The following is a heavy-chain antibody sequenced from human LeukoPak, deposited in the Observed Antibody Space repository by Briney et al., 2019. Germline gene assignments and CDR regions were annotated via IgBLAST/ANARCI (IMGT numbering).Heavy chain of an antibody. V-gene: IGHV4-4*07. D-gene: IGHD6-6*01. J-gene: IGHJ6*03. CDR3: ARDTPSIASRRGYYYYYMDV. CDR1: GGSVSSYY. Sequence: SETLSLTCTVSGGSVSSYYWSWIRQPAGKGLEWIGRIYTSGSTNYNPSLKSRVTMSVDTSKNQFSLKLSSVTAADTAMYYCARDTPSIASRRGYYYYYMDVWGTGTSVTVSS. CDR2: IYTSGST.